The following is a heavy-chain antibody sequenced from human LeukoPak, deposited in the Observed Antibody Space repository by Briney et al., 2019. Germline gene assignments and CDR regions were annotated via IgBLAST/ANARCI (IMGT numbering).Heavy chain of an antibody. Sequence: SETLSLTCTVSGGSISSHYWSWIRQPPGKGLEWIGYIYNSGSTNYNPSLKSRVTISVDTSKNQFSLKLSSVTAADTAVYYCAKDTRSPQWFDYWGQGTLVTVSS. CDR2: IYNSGST. CDR3: AKDTRSPQWFDY. V-gene: IGHV4-59*11. J-gene: IGHJ4*02. CDR1: GGSISSHY. D-gene: IGHD6-19*01.